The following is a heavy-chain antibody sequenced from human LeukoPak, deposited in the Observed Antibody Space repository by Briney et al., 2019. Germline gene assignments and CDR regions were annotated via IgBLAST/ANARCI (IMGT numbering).Heavy chain of an antibody. V-gene: IGHV3-48*04. J-gene: IGHJ3*02. CDR1: GFTFSSYA. Sequence: GGSLRLSCAASGFTFSSYAMHWVRQAPGKGLEWVSYISNSGSTTYYADSVKGRFTISRDNAKNSLYLQMNSLRADDTAVYYCAGVDAAMPDAFDIWGQGTTVTVSS. D-gene: IGHD5-18*01. CDR2: ISNSGSTT. CDR3: AGVDAAMPDAFDI.